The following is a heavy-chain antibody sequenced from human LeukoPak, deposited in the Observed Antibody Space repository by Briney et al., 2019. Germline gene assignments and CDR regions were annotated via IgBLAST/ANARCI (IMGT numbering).Heavy chain of an antibody. CDR3: ARGPSYYDSSGYPPDFDY. V-gene: IGHV3-21*01. Sequence: GGSLRLSGAASGFTFSSYSMNWDRQAPGKGLEWVSSISSSSSYIYYADSVKGRFTISRDNAKNSLYLQMNSLRAEDTAVYYCARGPSYYDSSGYPPDFDYWGQGTLVTVSS. CDR2: ISSSSSYI. D-gene: IGHD3-22*01. CDR1: GFTFSSYS. J-gene: IGHJ4*02.